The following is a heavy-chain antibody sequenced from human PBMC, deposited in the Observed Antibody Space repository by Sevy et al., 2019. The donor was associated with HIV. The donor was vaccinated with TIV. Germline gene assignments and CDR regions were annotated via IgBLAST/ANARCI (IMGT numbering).Heavy chain of an antibody. CDR1: GGTFSSYA. Sequence: ASVKVSCKASGGTFSSYAISWVRQAPGQGLEWMGGIIPIFGTANYAQKFQGRVTITAEESTSTAYMELSSLRSEDTAVYYCARGGFTEAAAAYYYYYGMDVWGQGTTVTVSS. CDR2: IIPIFGTA. J-gene: IGHJ6*02. D-gene: IGHD6-13*01. V-gene: IGHV1-69*13. CDR3: ARGGFTEAAAAYYYYYGMDV.